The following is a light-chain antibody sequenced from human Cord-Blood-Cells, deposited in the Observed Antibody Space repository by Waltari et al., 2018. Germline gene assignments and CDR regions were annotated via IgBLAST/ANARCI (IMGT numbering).Light chain of an antibody. V-gene: IGLV2-23*01. Sequence: QSALPQPASVSGSPGQSITISCTGTSSDVWSYNLFSWYQQHPGKAPKLMIYEGSKRPSGVSNRFSGSKSGNTASLTISGLQAEDEADYYCCSYAGSSTWVFGGGTKLTVL. J-gene: IGLJ3*02. CDR2: EGS. CDR3: CSYAGSSTWV. CDR1: SSDVWSYNL.